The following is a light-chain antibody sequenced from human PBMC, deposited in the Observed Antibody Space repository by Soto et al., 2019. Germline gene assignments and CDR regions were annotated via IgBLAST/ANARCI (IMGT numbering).Light chain of an antibody. Sequence: GDRVTITCRASQDISNHLAWYQQKPGKVPDLLIYATSTLQSGVPPRFSGSGFGTSFSLTISSLQPEDVATYYCQRYNSASTFGPGTKVEIK. J-gene: IGKJ1*01. CDR2: ATS. CDR1: QDISNH. CDR3: QRYNSAST. V-gene: IGKV1-27*01.